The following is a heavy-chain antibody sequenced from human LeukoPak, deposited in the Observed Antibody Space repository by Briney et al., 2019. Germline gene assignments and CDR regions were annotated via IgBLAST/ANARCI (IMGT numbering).Heavy chain of an antibody. CDR3: ARGGNGYSSGWYPLYYYYYYMDV. CDR2: MNPNSGNT. J-gene: IGHJ6*03. D-gene: IGHD6-19*01. CDR1: GYTFTSYD. V-gene: IGHV1-8*01. Sequence: GASVKVSCKASGYTFTSYDINWVRQATGQGLEWMGWMNPNSGNTGYAQKFQGRVTMTRNTSISTAYMELSSLRSEDTAVYYCARGGNGYSSGWYPLYYYYYYMDVWGKGTTVTISS.